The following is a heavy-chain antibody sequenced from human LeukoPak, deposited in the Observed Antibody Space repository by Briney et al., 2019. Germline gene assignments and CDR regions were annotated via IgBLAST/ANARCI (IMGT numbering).Heavy chain of an antibody. CDR2: ISSSGSTI. J-gene: IGHJ6*04. Sequence: PGGSLRLSCAASGFTFSSYEMNWVRQAPGKGLEWVSYISSSGSTIYYADSVKGRFTISRDNAKNSLYLQMNSLRAEGTAVYYCARVGSYDILTGYTLGYYYGMDVWGKGTTVTVSS. CDR3: ARVGSYDILTGYTLGYYYGMDV. CDR1: GFTFSSYE. V-gene: IGHV3-48*03. D-gene: IGHD3-9*01.